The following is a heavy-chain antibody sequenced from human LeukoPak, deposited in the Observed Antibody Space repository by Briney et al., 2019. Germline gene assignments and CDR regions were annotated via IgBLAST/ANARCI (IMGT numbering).Heavy chain of an antibody. V-gene: IGHV5-51*01. D-gene: IGHD5-24*01. CDR3: ARQSYNHAFDI. Sequence: GASLKISSKGSGYSFTSYWIGWVRQMPGKGLEWMGIIYPGDSDTRYSPSFQGQVTISADKSISTAYLQWSSLKASDTAMYYCARQSYNHAFDIWGQGTMVTVSS. CDR2: IYPGDSDT. CDR1: GYSFTSYW. J-gene: IGHJ3*02.